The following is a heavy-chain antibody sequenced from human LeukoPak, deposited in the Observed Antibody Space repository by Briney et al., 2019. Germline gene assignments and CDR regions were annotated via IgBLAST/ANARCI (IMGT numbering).Heavy chain of an antibody. Sequence: ETLSLTCAVYGGSFSGYYWSWVRQAPGKGLEWVSAISGRAGTTHYADSVKGRFTISRDNSKNTLYLQMNSLRAEDTAVYYCLTVRKYLRVGWNSNFDYWGQGTLVTVSS. CDR1: GGSFSGYY. J-gene: IGHJ4*02. D-gene: IGHD1-7*01. CDR2: ISGRAGTT. V-gene: IGHV3-23*01. CDR3: LTVRKYLRVGWNSNFDY.